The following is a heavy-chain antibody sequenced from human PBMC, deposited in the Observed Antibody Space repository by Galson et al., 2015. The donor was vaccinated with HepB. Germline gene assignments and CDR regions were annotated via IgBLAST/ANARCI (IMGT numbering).Heavy chain of an antibody. CDR1: GFTFSSYA. Sequence: SLRLSCAASGFTFSSYAMHWVRQAPGKGLEWVAVISYDGSNKYYADSVKGRFTISRDNSKNTLYLQMNSLRAEDTAVHYCARGRGIAVAPTKFDYWGQGTLVTVSS. V-gene: IGHV3-30-3*01. CDR2: ISYDGSNK. D-gene: IGHD6-19*01. CDR3: ARGRGIAVAPTKFDY. J-gene: IGHJ4*02.